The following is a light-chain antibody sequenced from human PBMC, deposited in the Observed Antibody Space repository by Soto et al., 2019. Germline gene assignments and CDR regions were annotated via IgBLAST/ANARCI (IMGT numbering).Light chain of an antibody. Sequence: DVVMTQSPDSLAVSLGERATINCKSSQSVLYSSSNKNYLDWYQQKPGQPPKLLIYWASTRESGVPDRFSGSGSGTDFTLTIVSLQAEDVAVYYCQQYYSIPLTFGGGTKVEIK. J-gene: IGKJ4*01. V-gene: IGKV4-1*01. CDR2: WAS. CDR3: QQYYSIPLT. CDR1: QSVLYSSSNKNY.